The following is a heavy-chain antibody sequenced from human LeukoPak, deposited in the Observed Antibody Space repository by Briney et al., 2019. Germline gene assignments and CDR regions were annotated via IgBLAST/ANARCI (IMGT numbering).Heavy chain of an antibody. Sequence: GGSLRLSCAASGFTFSSSAMSWVRQAPGKGLEWVSAISGSGGSTYNADSVKGRFTISRDNSKNTLYLQMNSLRAEDTAVYYCAKNPAYCGVDCYSSFDYWGQGTLVTVSS. V-gene: IGHV3-23*01. CDR1: GFTFSSSA. J-gene: IGHJ4*02. CDR2: ISGSGGST. D-gene: IGHD2-21*02. CDR3: AKNPAYCGVDCYSSFDY.